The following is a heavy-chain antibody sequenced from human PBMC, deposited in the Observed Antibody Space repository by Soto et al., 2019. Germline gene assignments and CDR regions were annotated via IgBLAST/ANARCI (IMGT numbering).Heavy chain of an antibody. Sequence: GGSLRLSCPASGFTFSSYAMHWVRQAPGKGLEYVSAIRSNGGSTYYAASVKGRFTISRDNSKNTLYLQMSSLRAEDTAVYYXARDVYGDCSSTSCYRGGGAYYYYGMDVWGQGTTVTVSS. J-gene: IGHJ6*02. D-gene: IGHD2-2*02. V-gene: IGHV3-64D*06. CDR1: GFTFSSYA. CDR3: ARDVYGDCSSTSCYRGGGAYYYYGMDV. CDR2: IRSNGGST.